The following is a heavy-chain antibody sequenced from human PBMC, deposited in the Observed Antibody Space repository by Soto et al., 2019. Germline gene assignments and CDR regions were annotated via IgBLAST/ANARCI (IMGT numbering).Heavy chain of an antibody. CDR1: GFTFSNYW. D-gene: IGHD3-10*01. CDR3: ARAVRSGSYPYYYYGMDV. J-gene: IGHJ6*02. V-gene: IGHV3-74*01. CDR2: INSDGTST. Sequence: EVQVVESGGGLVQPGGSLRLSCAASGFTFSNYWIHWVRQAPGKGLVWVSRINSDGTSTSYADSVKGRFTISRDNVKNTLYLQMNSLRVEDTAVYYCARAVRSGSYPYYYYGMDVWGQGTTVTVSS.